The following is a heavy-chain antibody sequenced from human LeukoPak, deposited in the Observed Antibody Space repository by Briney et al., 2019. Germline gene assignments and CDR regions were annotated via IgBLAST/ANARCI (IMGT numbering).Heavy chain of an antibody. Sequence: SETLSLTCTVSGGSISSSSYYWGWIRQPPGKGLEWIGSIYYSGSTYYNPSLKSRVTISVDTSKNQFSLKLSSVTAADTAVYYCARARGRYNSDCDYWGQGTLVTVSS. CDR1: GGSISSSSYY. CDR2: IYYSGST. CDR3: ARARGRYNSDCDY. J-gene: IGHJ4*02. V-gene: IGHV4-39*07. D-gene: IGHD3-22*01.